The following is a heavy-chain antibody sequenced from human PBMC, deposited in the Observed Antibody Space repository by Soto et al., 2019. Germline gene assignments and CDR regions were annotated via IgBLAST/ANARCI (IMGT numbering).Heavy chain of an antibody. CDR3: ARGWNYSYDSSGPLDY. CDR2: ISAYNGNT. J-gene: IGHJ4*02. Sequence: ASVKVSCKASGYTFTGYYMHWVRQAPGQGLEWMGWISAYNGNTNYAQKLQGRVTMTTDTSTSTAYMELRSLRSDDTAVYYCARGWNYSYDSSGPLDYWGQGTLVTVSS. D-gene: IGHD3-22*01. V-gene: IGHV1-18*04. CDR1: GYTFTGYY.